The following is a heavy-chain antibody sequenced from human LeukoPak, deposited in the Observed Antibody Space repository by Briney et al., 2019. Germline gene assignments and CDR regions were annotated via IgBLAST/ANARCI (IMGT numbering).Heavy chain of an antibody. CDR3: ARDHLYSGSCSRVRRWFDP. CDR2: ISAYNGNT. Sequence: ASVKVSCKASGYTFTSYGISWVRQAPGQGLEWMGSISAYNGNTNYAQKLQGRVTMTTDTSTSTAYMELRSLRSDDTAVYYCARDHLYSGSCSRVRRWFDPWGQGTLVTVSS. CDR1: GYTFTSYG. V-gene: IGHV1-18*01. J-gene: IGHJ5*02. D-gene: IGHD1-26*01.